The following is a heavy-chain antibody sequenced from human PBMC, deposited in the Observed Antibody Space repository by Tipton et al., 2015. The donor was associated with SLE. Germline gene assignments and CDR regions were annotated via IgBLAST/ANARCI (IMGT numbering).Heavy chain of an antibody. D-gene: IGHD6-25*01. J-gene: IGHJ6*03. CDR1: SDSISNYY. Sequence: TLSLTCTISSDSISNYYWSWIRQPPGKGLEWIGYIYYSGGTNYNPSLKSRVTISIDTSKNQFSLKLSSVTAADTAIYYCARGALGSPYYMDVWGQGTTVTVSS. CDR3: ARGALGSPYYMDV. V-gene: IGHV4-59*01. CDR2: IYYSGGT.